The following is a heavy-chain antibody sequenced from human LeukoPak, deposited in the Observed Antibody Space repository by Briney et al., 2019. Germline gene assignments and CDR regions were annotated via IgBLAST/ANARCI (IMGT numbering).Heavy chain of an antibody. V-gene: IGHV1-2*02. Sequence: ASVKVSCKASGYTFTDYYMHWVRQAPGQGLEWMGWINPNSGGTNYAQKFQGRVTMTRDTSISTAYMELSRLRSDDTAVYYCARYVEDIVVVPAALNWFDPWGQGTLVTVSS. CDR3: ARYVEDIVVVPAALNWFDP. CDR1: GYTFTDYY. J-gene: IGHJ5*02. D-gene: IGHD2-2*01. CDR2: INPNSGGT.